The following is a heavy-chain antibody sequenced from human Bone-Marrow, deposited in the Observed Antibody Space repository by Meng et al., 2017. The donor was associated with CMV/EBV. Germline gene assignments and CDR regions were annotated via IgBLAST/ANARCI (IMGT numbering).Heavy chain of an antibody. D-gene: IGHD3-22*01. Sequence: SETLSLTCAVYGGSFSGYYWSWIRQPPGKGPEWIGEINHSGSTNYNPSLKSRVTISVDTSKNQFSLKLSSVTAADTAVYYCARGLIRRYYYYGMDVWGQGTTVTVSS. CDR2: INHSGST. CDR3: ARGLIRRYYYYGMDV. V-gene: IGHV4-34*01. CDR1: GGSFSGYY. J-gene: IGHJ6*02.